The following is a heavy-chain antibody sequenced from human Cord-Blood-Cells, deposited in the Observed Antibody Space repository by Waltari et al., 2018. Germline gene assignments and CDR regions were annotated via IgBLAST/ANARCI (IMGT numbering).Heavy chain of an antibody. J-gene: IGHJ3*02. CDR2: ISGSGGST. D-gene: IGHD3-16*02. CDR1: GFTFSRYA. Sequence: EVQLLESGGGLVQPGGSLRLSCAASGFTFSRYAMSWVRQAPGKGMEWVSAISGSGGSTYYADSVKGRFTSSRDNSKNTLYLQMNSLRAEDTAVYYCAKGLRGYITFDAFDIWGQGTMVTVSS. CDR3: AKGLRGYITFDAFDI. V-gene: IGHV3-23*01.